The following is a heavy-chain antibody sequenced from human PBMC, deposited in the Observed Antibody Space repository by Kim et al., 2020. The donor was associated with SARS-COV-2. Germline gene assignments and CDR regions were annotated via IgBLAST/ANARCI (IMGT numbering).Heavy chain of an antibody. V-gene: IGHV1-2*02. CDR1: GYSFTGYY. Sequence: ASVKVSCKASGYSFTGYYMQWVRQAPGQGLEWMGWINPNSGGTNYAQKFQGRVTMTRHTAISTAYMDLSGLRSDDTALYYCARDHCTSTGCYEDYYYGVDVWGQGTTVTVSS. CDR2: INPNSGGT. D-gene: IGHD2-2*01. J-gene: IGHJ6*02. CDR3: ARDHCTSTGCYEDYYYGVDV.